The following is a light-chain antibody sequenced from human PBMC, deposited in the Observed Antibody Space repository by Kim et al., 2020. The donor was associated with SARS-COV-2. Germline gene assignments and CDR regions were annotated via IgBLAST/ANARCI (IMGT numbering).Light chain of an antibody. CDR1: SSNIGSNY. CDR2: DNN. Sequence: GQKVPSSCSGSSSNIGSNYVSWYQHLPGTAPKLLIYDNNKRPSGIPDRFSGSKSGTSATLGITGLQTGDEADYYCGTWDSSLSAWVFGGGTKLTVL. V-gene: IGLV1-51*01. CDR3: GTWDSSLSAWV. J-gene: IGLJ3*02.